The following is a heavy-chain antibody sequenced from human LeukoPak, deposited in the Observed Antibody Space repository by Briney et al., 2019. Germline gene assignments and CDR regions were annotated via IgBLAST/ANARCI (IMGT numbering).Heavy chain of an antibody. V-gene: IGHV3-21*01. J-gene: IGHJ4*02. CDR2: ITSSSRYI. D-gene: IGHD1-1*01. Sequence: PGGSLRLSCAASGFTFSTYTMNWVRQAPGKGLEWVSSITSSSRYIYYADSVRGRFTISRDNAKNSLYLQMNSLRAEDTAIYYCATSPGELELDYWGQGTLVTVSS. CDR3: ATSPGELELDY. CDR1: GFTFSTYT.